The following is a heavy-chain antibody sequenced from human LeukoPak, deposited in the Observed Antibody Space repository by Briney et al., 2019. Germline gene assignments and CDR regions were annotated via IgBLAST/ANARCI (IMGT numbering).Heavy chain of an antibody. V-gene: IGHV4-59*01. CDR3: ARTYYDSWGYYEVTY. J-gene: IGHJ4*02. CDR2: IFHSGNT. D-gene: IGHD3-22*01. CDR1: GGSMNSYY. Sequence: SETLSLTCTVSGGSMNSYYWSWIRQPPGKGLEWIGHIFHSGNTNDNPSLKSRVTISVDPSKNQFSLRLRSVTAADTAVYYCARTYYDSWGYYEVTYWGQGTLSPSPQ.